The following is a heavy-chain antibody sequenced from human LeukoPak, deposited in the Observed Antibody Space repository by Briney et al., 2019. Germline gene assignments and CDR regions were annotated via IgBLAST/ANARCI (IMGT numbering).Heavy chain of an antibody. Sequence: GGSLRLSCAASGFTFRSYAMSWVRQAPGKGLEWVSSINGGGDSTDYADSVKGRFTISRDNSENTPYLQMNSLRAEDTAIYYCARDQSVTDYYYGMDVWGQGTTVTVSS. D-gene: IGHD2-21*02. CDR3: ARDQSVTDYYYGMDV. CDR2: INGGGDST. V-gene: IGHV3-23*01. J-gene: IGHJ6*02. CDR1: GFTFRSYA.